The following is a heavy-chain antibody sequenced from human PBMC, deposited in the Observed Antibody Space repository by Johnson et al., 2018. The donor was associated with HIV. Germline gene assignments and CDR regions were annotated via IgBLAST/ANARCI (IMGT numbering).Heavy chain of an antibody. D-gene: IGHD5-12*01. CDR3: ARYPIRDDAFDV. J-gene: IGHJ3*01. V-gene: IGHV3-20*04. CDR1: GFIFDDYG. Sequence: VQLVESGGGLVQPGGSLRLSCAGSGFIFDDYGMNWVRQVPGKGLEWVSGINWNGGSTGYADSVKGRFTISRDNAKKSLYLQMNSLRVEDTAVYYCARYPIRDDAFDVWGQGTMVTVSS. CDR2: INWNGGST.